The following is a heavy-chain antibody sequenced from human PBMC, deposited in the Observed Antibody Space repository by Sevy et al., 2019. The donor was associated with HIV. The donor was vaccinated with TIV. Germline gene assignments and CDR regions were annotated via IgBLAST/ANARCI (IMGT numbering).Heavy chain of an antibody. D-gene: IGHD3-10*01. CDR3: ARKSPLSMVRGVNTRSYYYYYYMDV. J-gene: IGHJ6*03. CDR2: IYYSGST. Sequence: SETLSLTCTVSGGSISSGGYYWSWIRQHPGKGLEWIGYIYYSGSTYYNPSLKSRVTISVDTSKNQFSLKLSSVTAADTAMYYCARKSPLSMVRGVNTRSYYYYYYMDVWGKGTTVTVSS. CDR1: GGSISSGGYY. V-gene: IGHV4-31*03.